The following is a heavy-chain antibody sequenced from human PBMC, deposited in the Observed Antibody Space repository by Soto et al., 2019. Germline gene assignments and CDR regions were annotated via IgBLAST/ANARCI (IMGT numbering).Heavy chain of an antibody. CDR1: GYIFTSYW. D-gene: IGHD1-26*01. J-gene: IGHJ4*02. Sequence: GESLKISCNGSGYIFTSYWISWGRQMPGKGLVWMGRIDPSDSYTNYSPSFQGHVTISADKSISTAYLQWSSLKASDTAMYYCARPTKISGSYSVDYWGQGTLVTVSS. CDR2: IDPSDSYT. V-gene: IGHV5-10-1*01. CDR3: ARPTKISGSYSVDY.